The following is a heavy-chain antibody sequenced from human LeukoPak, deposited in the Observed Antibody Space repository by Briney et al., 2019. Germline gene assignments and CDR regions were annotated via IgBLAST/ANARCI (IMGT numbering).Heavy chain of an antibody. CDR1: GFTFSSYA. J-gene: IGHJ4*02. V-gene: IGHV3-23*01. CDR2: LSGSGANI. Sequence: PGGSLRLSCAASGFTFSSYAMSWVRQAPGKGLEWVSGLSGSGANIYYAGSVMGRSTISRDNSKNTLHLQLNSLRTEDTAVYYCAKESSSAWSNFDCWGRGTLVTVSS. CDR3: AKESSSAWSNFDC. D-gene: IGHD6-19*01.